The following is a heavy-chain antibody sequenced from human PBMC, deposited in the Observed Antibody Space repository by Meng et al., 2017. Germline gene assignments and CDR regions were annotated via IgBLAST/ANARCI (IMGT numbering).Heavy chain of an antibody. V-gene: IGHV4-34*01. CDR3: ARRGIAARPFYY. Sequence: QVQLQHGGAGLLKPSETLSLTCAVYGGSFSGYYWSWIRQPPGKGLEWIGEINHSGSTNYNPSLKSRVTISVDTSKNQFSLKLSSVTAADTAVYYCARRGIAARPFYYWGQGTLVTVSS. J-gene: IGHJ4*02. CDR2: INHSGST. D-gene: IGHD6-6*01. CDR1: GGSFSGYY.